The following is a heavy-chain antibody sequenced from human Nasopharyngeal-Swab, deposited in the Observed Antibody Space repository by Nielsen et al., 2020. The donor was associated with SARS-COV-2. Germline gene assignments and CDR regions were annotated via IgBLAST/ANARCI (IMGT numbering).Heavy chain of an antibody. J-gene: IGHJ5*02. V-gene: IGHV1-69*13. Sequence: SVKVSCKASGGTFSSYAISWVRQAPGQGLEWMGGIIPIFGTANYAQKFQGRVTITADESTSTAYMELSSLRSEDTAVCYCARIAVHHNWFDPWGQGTLVTVSS. CDR1: GGTFSSYA. D-gene: IGHD1-1*01. CDR3: ARIAVHHNWFDP. CDR2: IIPIFGTA.